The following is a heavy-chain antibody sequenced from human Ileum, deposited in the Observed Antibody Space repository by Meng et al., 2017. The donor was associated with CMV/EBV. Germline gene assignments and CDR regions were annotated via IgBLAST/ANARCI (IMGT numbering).Heavy chain of an antibody. D-gene: IGHD1-14*01. CDR1: GDSVRSYY. CDR3: ASTPYPKYKLNLFDP. Sequence: SETLSLTCAVFGDSVRSYYWSWIRQPPGKGLEWIGYIHYTQSPLYNPSLGSRVTISLDTAKNLVSLRLTSVTAADTALYYCASTPYPKYKLNLFDPWGQGTLVTVSS. CDR2: IHYTQSP. V-gene: IGHV4-59*02. J-gene: IGHJ5*02.